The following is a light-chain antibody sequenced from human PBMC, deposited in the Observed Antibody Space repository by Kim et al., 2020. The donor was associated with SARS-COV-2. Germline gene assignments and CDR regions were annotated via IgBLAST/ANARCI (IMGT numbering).Light chain of an antibody. J-gene: IGLJ2*01. CDR3: SSYAGSNNV. V-gene: IGLV2-8*01. Sequence: QSALIQPPSASGSPGQAVTISCTGASSDVGGYNYVSWYQQHPGNAPKLMIYEVSKRPSGVPDRFSGTKSGNTASLTVSGLQAEEEADYYCSSYAGSNNVFGRGTQLTVL. CDR1: SSDVGGYNY. CDR2: EVS.